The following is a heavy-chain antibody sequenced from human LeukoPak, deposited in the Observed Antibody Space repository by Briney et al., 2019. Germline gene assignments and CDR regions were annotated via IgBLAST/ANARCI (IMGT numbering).Heavy chain of an antibody. V-gene: IGHV3-30*03. CDR2: ISYDGSNK. J-gene: IGHJ4*02. Sequence: GGSLRLSCEASGFTFSSYGMHWVRQAPGKGLEWVAVISYDGSNKYYADSVKGRFTISRDNSKNTLYLQMNSLRAEDTAVYYCARDISSSWYSPYYFDYWGQGTLVTVSS. CDR3: ARDISSSWYSPYYFDY. CDR1: GFTFSSYG. D-gene: IGHD6-13*01.